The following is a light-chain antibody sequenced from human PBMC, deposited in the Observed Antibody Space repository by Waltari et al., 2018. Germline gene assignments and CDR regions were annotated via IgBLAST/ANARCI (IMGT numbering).Light chain of an antibody. J-gene: IGKJ1*01. CDR3: QQSYTSWT. CDR2: AAS. V-gene: IGKV1-39*01. CDR1: QSMSSY. Sequence: DIQMTQSQSSMSASVGDRVTITCRASQSMSSYLNWYQQKPGNAPKLLIYAASSLQSGVPSMFSGSGSGTDFTLTISSLQPEDFATYYCQQSYTSWTFGQGTKVEIK.